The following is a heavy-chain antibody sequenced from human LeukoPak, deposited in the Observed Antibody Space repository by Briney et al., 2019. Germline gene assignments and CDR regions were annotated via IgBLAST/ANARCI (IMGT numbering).Heavy chain of an antibody. CDR2: DGSGT. CDR1: GFTFSGHW. Sequence: GGSLRLSCAVSGFTFSGHWMFWVRQAPGKGLEWVSSDGSGTGYTDSVKGRFTVSRDNARNTLYLQMNSLRAEDTAVYYCARDRRRGYSYGWGTFDPWGQGTLVTVSS. D-gene: IGHD5-18*01. V-gene: IGHV3-74*01. J-gene: IGHJ5*02. CDR3: ARDRRRGYSYGWGTFDP.